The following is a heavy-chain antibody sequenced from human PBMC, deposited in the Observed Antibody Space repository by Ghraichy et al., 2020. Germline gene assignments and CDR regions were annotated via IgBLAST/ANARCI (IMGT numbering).Heavy chain of an antibody. Sequence: ASGKVSCKASGYTFTTYSISWVRQAPGQGLEWMGWISAYNGNTNYAQKLQGRVTMTTDTSTSTAYMELRSLRSDDTAVYYCARVSLGFWSGYYVNWFDPWGQGTLVTVSS. D-gene: IGHD3-3*01. CDR1: GYTFTTYS. CDR3: ARVSLGFWSGYYVNWFDP. CDR2: ISAYNGNT. V-gene: IGHV1-18*01. J-gene: IGHJ5*02.